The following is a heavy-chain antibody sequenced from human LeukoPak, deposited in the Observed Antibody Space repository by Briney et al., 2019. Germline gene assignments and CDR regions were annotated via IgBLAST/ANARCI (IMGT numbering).Heavy chain of an antibody. J-gene: IGHJ6*02. CDR1: GYTLTELS. CDR3: ARGYCSSTSCYGGRKILRKAVTYYYYGMDV. CDR2: FDPEDGET. D-gene: IGHD2-2*01. Sequence: ASVKVSCKVSGYTLTELSMHWVRQAPGKGLEWMGGFDPEDGETIYAQKFQGRVTITADESTSTAYMELSSLRSEDTAVYYCARGYCSSTSCYGGRKILRKAVTYYYYGMDVWGQGTTVTVSS. V-gene: IGHV1-24*01.